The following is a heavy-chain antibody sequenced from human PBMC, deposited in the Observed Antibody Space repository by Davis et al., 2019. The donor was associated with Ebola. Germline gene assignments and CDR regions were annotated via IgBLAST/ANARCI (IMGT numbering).Heavy chain of an antibody. D-gene: IGHD4-23*01. CDR3: AREGGYGGNSRSFDY. V-gene: IGHV1-18*04. CDR1: GYTFINYH. J-gene: IGHJ4*02. Sequence: ASVKVSCKASGYTFINYHMHWVRQAPGQGLEWMGWISNHNGDTSYAQKVQGRVTMTTDTSTSTAYMELRSLRSDDTAVYYCAREGGYGGNSRSFDYWGQGTLVTVSS. CDR2: ISNHNGDT.